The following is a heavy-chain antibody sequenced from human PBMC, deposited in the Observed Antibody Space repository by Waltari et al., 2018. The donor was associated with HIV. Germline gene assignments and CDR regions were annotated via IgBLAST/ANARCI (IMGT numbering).Heavy chain of an antibody. V-gene: IGHV4-59*01. D-gene: IGHD3-22*01. Sequence: QVQLQESGPGLVKPSETLSLICSVPGGPTSGYDWTWNRQPPGKGLEWVGYVHGSGSTKYNPSLQSRVTISIDTSKNQVSLALNSVTAADTAVYFCARVKASYYDGSGFYFLDYWGQGTLVTVSS. J-gene: IGHJ4*02. CDR1: GGPTSGYD. CDR3: ARVKASYYDGSGFYFLDY. CDR2: VHGSGST.